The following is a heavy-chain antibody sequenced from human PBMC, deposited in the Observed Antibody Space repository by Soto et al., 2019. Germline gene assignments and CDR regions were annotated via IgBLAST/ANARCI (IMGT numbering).Heavy chain of an antibody. CDR3: ARFGSAPDCYYGVDV. Sequence: QVQLVQSETEVKKPGASVKVSCKASGYIFTNYDITWVRQAPGQGLEWMGWVSGYTGNTKYAQKFQDRVTMTTDTSTSTLYMGLRSLRSDGTAVYYCARFGSAPDCYYGVDVWGQGTTVFVSS. V-gene: IGHV1-18*01. J-gene: IGHJ6*02. CDR1: GYIFTNYD. CDR2: VSGYTGNT. D-gene: IGHD3-10*01.